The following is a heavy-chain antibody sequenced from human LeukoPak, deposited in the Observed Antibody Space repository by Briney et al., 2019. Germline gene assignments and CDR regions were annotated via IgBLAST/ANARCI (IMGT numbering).Heavy chain of an antibody. CDR3: AKDRTPDGFYSVDW. CDR2: IFGNGDAA. J-gene: IGHJ4*02. V-gene: IGHV3-23*01. Sequence: GGSLRLSCTGSGFTFSTYAMNWVRQAPGKGLEWVSVIFGNGDAASYAGSVEGRFTISRDNSKSTLYLQMNSLRVEDTAIYYCAKDRTPDGFYSVDWWGQGALVTVSS. D-gene: IGHD3-3*01. CDR1: GFTFSTYA.